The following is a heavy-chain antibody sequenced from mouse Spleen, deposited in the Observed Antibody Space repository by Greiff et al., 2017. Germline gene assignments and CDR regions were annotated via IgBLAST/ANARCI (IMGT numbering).Heavy chain of an antibody. CDR3: AREGFDYYGSSSYWYFDV. Sequence: EVQRVESGGDLVKPGGSLKLSCAASGFTFSSYGMSWVRQTPDKRLEWVATISSGGSYTYYPDSVKGRFTISRDNAKNTLYLQMSSLKSEDTAMYYCAREGFDYYGSSSYWYFDVWGTGTTVTVSS. D-gene: IGHD1-1*01. V-gene: IGHV5-6*01. J-gene: IGHJ1*03. CDR1: GFTFSSYG. CDR2: ISSGGSYT.